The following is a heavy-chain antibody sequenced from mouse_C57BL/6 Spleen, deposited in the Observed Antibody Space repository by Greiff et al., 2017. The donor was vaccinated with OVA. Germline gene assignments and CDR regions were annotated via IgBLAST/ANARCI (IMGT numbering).Heavy chain of an antibody. D-gene: IGHD1-1*01. Sequence: QVQLQQPGAELVMPGASVKLSCKASGYTFTSYWMHWVKQRPGQGLEWIGEIDPSDSYTNYNQKFKGKSTLTVDKSSSTAYMLLISLTSEYSAVYYCSRKVLGFDSCRQVPTLTVSS. V-gene: IGHV1-69*01. CDR1: GYTFTSYW. CDR3: SRKVLGFDS. J-gene: IGHJ2*01. CDR2: IDPSDSYT.